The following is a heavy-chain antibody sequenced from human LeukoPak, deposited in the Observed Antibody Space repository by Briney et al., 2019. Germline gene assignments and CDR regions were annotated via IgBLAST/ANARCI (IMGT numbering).Heavy chain of an antibody. Sequence: TGGSLRLSCAASGFTVSSNYMSWVRQAPGKGLEWVSVIYSGGSTYYADSVKGRFTISRDNSKNTLYLQMNSLRAEDTAVYYCASGGANGVWSDKSCFDYWGQGTLVTVSS. D-gene: IGHD2-8*01. CDR2: IYSGGST. J-gene: IGHJ4*02. V-gene: IGHV3-53*01. CDR1: GFTVSSNY. CDR3: ASGGANGVWSDKSCFDY.